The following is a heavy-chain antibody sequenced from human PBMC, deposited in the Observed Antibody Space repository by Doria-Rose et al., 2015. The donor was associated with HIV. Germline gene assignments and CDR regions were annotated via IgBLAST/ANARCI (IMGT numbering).Heavy chain of an antibody. Sequence: VQLVESGPGLVQPSETLSLTCSVSGASVSSRGYYWNWIRQVPGKGLESLGYTYYTGTSDYSPSLKSRLNMAVDTSKNQFSLKLSFVTVADTAVYYCARMGSYRELDYWCQGALVIVSA. CDR3: ARMGSYRELDY. J-gene: IGHJ4*02. CDR1: GASVSSRGYY. D-gene: IGHD3-3*01. CDR2: TYYTGTS. V-gene: IGHV4-31*03.